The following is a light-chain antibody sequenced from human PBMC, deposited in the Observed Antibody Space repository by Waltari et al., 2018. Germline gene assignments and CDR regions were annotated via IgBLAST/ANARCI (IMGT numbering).Light chain of an antibody. CDR1: QSISSY. J-gene: IGKJ1*01. V-gene: IGKV1-39*01. CDR2: AAS. CDR3: QQSYSTPRT. Sequence: DIQMTQSPSSLSASVGDRVTITCRASQSISSYLNWYQQKPGKAPKHLIYAASRWQSGVPSRFSGSGSGTDFTLTISILQPEDFATYYCQQSYSTPRTVGQGTKVEIK.